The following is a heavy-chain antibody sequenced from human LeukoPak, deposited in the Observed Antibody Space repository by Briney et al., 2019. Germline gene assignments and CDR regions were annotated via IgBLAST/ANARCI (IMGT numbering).Heavy chain of an antibody. CDR3: ARHPFSSPFDF. D-gene: IGHD2/OR15-2a*01. J-gene: IGHJ4*02. CDR1: GTSISGDY. CDR2: VYFTGNT. Sequence: SETLSLTCTVSGTSISGDYWSWIRQPPGKGLEWIGYVYFTGNTNYNPSLKSRVTISMDTSNNQIPLTVTSVTAADTAVYYCARHPFSSPFDFWGQGTLVAVSS. V-gene: IGHV4-59*08.